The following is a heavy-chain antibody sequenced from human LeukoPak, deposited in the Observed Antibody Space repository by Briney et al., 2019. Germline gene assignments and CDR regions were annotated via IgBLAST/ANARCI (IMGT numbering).Heavy chain of an antibody. CDR1: GFNFYSFT. CDR2: ISSGGSTI. J-gene: IGHJ4*02. V-gene: IGHV3-48*01. D-gene: IGHD6-25*01. CDR3: ATPPRSGWVPFDY. Sequence: GGSLRLSCVASGFNFYSFTMNWVRQAPGKGLEWVSYISSGGSTIYYRDSVKGRFTISRDNDKNSLYLQMNSLSAEDTAVYYCATPPRSGWVPFDYWGQGTLVAVPS.